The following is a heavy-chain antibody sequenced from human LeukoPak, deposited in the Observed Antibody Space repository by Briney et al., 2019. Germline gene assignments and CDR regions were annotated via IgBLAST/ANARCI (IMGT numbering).Heavy chain of an antibody. CDR3: VRGAGPGTPFD. Sequence: PGGSLRLSCAASGLTFSLSWMHWVRQAPGKGLEWGSSINYDARSRTYADSVKGRLTISRDNAETTLFLQMNRLRVEDSAIYSCVRGAGPGTPFDWGQGILVTVSS. CDR1: GLTFSLSW. J-gene: IGHJ1*01. V-gene: IGHV3-74*01. D-gene: IGHD1-1*01. CDR2: INYDARSR.